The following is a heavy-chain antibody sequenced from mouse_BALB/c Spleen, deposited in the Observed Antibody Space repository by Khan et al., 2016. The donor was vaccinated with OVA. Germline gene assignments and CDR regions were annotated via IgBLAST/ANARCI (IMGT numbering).Heavy chain of an antibody. CDR2: ITYSGST. CDR1: GYSITSDYA. V-gene: IGHV3-2*02. CDR3: ARDYGSSYLFFDY. D-gene: IGHD1-1*01. J-gene: IGHJ2*01. Sequence: EVQLQESGPGLVKPSQSLSLTCTVTGYSITSDYAWNWIRQFPGNKLEWMAYITYSGSTGYNPSLQSRISITRDTSKNQFFLQLNSVTTEDTATYYCARDYGSSYLFFDYWGQGTTLTVSS.